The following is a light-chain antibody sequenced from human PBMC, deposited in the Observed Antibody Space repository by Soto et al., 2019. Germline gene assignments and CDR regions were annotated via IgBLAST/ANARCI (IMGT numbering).Light chain of an antibody. V-gene: IGKV1-5*03. CDR1: QSISSW. Sequence: DIQMTQSPSTLSASVGDRVTITCRASQSISSWLAWYQQKPGKAPKLLIYKAYSLESGVPSRFSGSGSGTEFTLTISSLQPDDFATYYCQQYNSYSPMTFGQGTKLEIK. CDR2: KAY. J-gene: IGKJ2*01. CDR3: QQYNSYSPMT.